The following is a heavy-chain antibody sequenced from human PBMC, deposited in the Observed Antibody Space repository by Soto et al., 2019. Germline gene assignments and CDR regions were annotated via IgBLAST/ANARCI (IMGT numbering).Heavy chain of an antibody. CDR1: GYTFTGYY. J-gene: IGHJ4*02. V-gene: IGHV1-2*02. CDR2: INPNSGGT. CDR3: ASVYYYDSSGYSDAYYFDY. D-gene: IGHD3-22*01. Sequence: ASVKVSCKASGYTFTGYYMHWVRQAPGQGLEWMGWINPNSGGTNYAQKFQGRVTMTRDTSISTAYMELSRLRSDDTAVYYCASVYYYDSSGYSDAYYFDYWGQGTLVTAPQ.